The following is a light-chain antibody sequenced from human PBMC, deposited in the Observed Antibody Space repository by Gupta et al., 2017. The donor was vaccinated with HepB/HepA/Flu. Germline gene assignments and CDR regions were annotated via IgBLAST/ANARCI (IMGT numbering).Light chain of an antibody. CDR1: SSDVGAYNY. J-gene: IGLJ2*01. CDR2: EVN. CDR3: SSYAGSNNLV. V-gene: IGLV2-8*01. Sequence: QSALTQPPSASGSPGQSVTISCTGTSSDVGAYNYVTWYQKHPGKAPKLMIYEVNKRPSGVPDRFSSSKSGNTASLTVSGLQAEDAADYCCSSYAGSNNLVFGGGTKLTVL.